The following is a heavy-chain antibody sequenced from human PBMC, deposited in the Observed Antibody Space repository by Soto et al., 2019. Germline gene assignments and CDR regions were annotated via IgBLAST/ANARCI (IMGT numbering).Heavy chain of an antibody. J-gene: IGHJ4*02. D-gene: IGHD2-15*01. Sequence: QVQLQESGPGLVKPSGTLSLTCAVSGGSIRSSNWWSWVRQPPGKGLEWIGEIYHSGSTNYNPSLKSRVTISVDKSKNQFSLKLSSVTAADTAVYYCAYRGLDCSGGSCGLVYWGQGTLVTVSS. CDR1: GGSIRSSNW. CDR2: IYHSGST. V-gene: IGHV4-4*02. CDR3: AYRGLDCSGGSCGLVY.